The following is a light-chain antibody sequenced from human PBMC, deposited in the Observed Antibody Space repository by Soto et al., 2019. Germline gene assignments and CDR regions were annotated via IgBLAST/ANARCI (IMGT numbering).Light chain of an antibody. CDR3: QQFDGLPLT. CDR2: DAS. Sequence: DIQMTQSPSSLSASVGDRVTITCQASQDISNYLHWYQHKPGKAPKLLIYDASNLETGVPSRFSGSGSGTDFTFTISSLQPEDIATYYCQQFDGLPLTFGPGTKVDIK. V-gene: IGKV1-33*01. CDR1: QDISNY. J-gene: IGKJ3*01.